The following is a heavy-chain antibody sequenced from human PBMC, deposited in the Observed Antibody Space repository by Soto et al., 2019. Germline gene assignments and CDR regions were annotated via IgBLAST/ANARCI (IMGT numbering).Heavy chain of an antibody. Sequence: QVQLVESGGGVVQPGRSLRLSCAASGFTFSSYGMHWVRQAPGKGLEWVAVIWYDGSNKYYADSVKGRFTISRDNSKHSLYLQMNSLRAEDTAVYYCARDEPISRSFDYWGKGTLVTVSS. V-gene: IGHV3-33*01. CDR2: IWYDGSNK. CDR3: ARDEPISRSFDY. CDR1: GFTFSSYG. D-gene: IGHD3-10*01. J-gene: IGHJ4*02.